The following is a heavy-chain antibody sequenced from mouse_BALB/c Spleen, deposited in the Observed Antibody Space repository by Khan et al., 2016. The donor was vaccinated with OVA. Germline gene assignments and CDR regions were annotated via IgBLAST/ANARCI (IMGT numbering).Heavy chain of an antibody. Sequence: EVQLVESGGDLVKPGGSLKLSCAASGFTFSTYGMSWVRQTPDKRLEWVATVSTGGGYTYYPDSVKGRFTISSDNAKNTLYLQMSSLKSEETAMFYGARLAYYYDSEGFAYWGQGTLVTVSA. CDR1: GFTFSTYG. J-gene: IGHJ3*01. CDR2: VSTGGGYT. CDR3: ARLAYYYDSEGFAY. D-gene: IGHD1-1*01. V-gene: IGHV5-6*01.